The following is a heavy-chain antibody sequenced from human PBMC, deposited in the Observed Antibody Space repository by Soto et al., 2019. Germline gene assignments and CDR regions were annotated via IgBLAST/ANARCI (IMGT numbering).Heavy chain of an antibody. V-gene: IGHV4-59*01. J-gene: IGHJ3*02. CDR3: ARGTMIVVDHDAFDI. CDR2: IYYSGST. Sequence: SETLSLTCTVSGGSISSYYWSCIWQPPGKGLEWIGYIYYSGSTNYNPSLKSRVTISVDTSKNQFSLKLSSVTAADTAVYYCARGTMIVVDHDAFDIWGQGKMVT. CDR1: GGSISSYY. D-gene: IGHD3-22*01.